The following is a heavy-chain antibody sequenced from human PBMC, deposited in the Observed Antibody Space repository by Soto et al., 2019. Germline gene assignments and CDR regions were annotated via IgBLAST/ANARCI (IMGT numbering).Heavy chain of an antibody. D-gene: IGHD4-17*01. CDR1: GGTFSSDA. Sequence: VQLLESGGGLVQPGGSLRLSCAATGGTFSSDAMSWVRQAPGRGLEWVSSISSSGITTYYADSVKGRFTISRDFSKHSLYLQMSSLRAEDTAVYYCVKVYGAYILGSYNWFDSWGQGTLVTVSS. V-gene: IGHV3-23*01. J-gene: IGHJ5*01. CDR3: VKVYGAYILGSYNWFDS. CDR2: ISSSGITT.